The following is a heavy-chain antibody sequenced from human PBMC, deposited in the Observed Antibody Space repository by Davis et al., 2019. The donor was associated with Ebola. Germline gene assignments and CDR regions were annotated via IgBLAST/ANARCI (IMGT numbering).Heavy chain of an antibody. CDR1: GFTVSSNY. CDR2: IYSGGST. Sequence: GESLKISCAASGFTVSSNYMSWVRQAPGKGLEWVSVIYSGGSTYYADSVKGRFTISRHNSKNTLYPQMNSLRAEDTAVYYCARAFDAFDIWGQGTMVTVSS. CDR3: ARAFDAFDI. J-gene: IGHJ3*02. V-gene: IGHV3-53*04.